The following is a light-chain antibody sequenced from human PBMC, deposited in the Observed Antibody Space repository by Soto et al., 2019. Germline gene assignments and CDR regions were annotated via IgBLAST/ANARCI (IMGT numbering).Light chain of an antibody. V-gene: IGKV3-11*01. CDR2: DAS. CDR3: QQRSNWPPVT. Sequence: EIVLTQSPATLSLPPGERATLSCRASQSVSSYLAWYQQKPGQAPRLLIYDASNRANGIPARFSGSGSGTDFTLTISRLEPEDFAIYYCQQRSNWPPVTFGGGNKVVIK. CDR1: QSVSSY. J-gene: IGKJ4*01.